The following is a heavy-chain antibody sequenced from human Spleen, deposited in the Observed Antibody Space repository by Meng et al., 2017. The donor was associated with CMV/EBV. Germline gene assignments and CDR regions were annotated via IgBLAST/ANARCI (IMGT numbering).Heavy chain of an antibody. V-gene: IGHV3-21*01. CDR2: ISSRSGYI. CDR3: ARAHKMGGIFWSGSPWGDY. Sequence: GGSLRLSCAASGFNFTDYAMNWVRQAPGTGLEWVSSISSRSGYIYYADSVKGRFTISRDNAKNSLFLQMNSLRVEDTAVYYCARAHKMGGIFWSGSPWGDYWGQGTLVTVSS. D-gene: IGHD3-3*01. J-gene: IGHJ4*02. CDR1: GFNFTDYA.